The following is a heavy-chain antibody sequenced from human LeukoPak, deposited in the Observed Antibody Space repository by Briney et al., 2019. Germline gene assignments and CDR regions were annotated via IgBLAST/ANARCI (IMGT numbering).Heavy chain of an antibody. Sequence: GGSLRLSCAASGFTFSSYGMHWVRQAPGKGLEWVAVIWYDGSNKYYADSVKGRFTISRDNSKNTLYLQMNSLRAEDTAVYYCARDSAPPGTTGDAFDIWGQGTMVTVSS. V-gene: IGHV3-33*01. CDR1: GFTFSSYG. D-gene: IGHD2/OR15-2a*01. CDR2: IWYDGSNK. CDR3: ARDSAPPGTTGDAFDI. J-gene: IGHJ3*02.